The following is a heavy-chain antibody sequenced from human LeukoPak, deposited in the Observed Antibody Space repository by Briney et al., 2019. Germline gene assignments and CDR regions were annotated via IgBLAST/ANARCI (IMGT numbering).Heavy chain of an antibody. CDR2: IYSGGST. J-gene: IGHJ4*02. V-gene: IGHV3-66*02. D-gene: IGHD3-22*01. CDR3: ARDPYYYDSSGRDY. Sequence: PGGSLRLSCAASGFTVSSNYMSWVRQAPGKGLEWVSVIYSGGSTYYADSVKGRFTISRDSSKNTLYLQMNSLRAEDTAVYYCARDPYYYDSSGRDYWGQGTLVTVSS. CDR1: GFTVSSNY.